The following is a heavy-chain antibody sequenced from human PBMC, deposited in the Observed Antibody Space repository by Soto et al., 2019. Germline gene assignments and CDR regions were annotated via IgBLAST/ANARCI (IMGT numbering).Heavy chain of an antibody. CDR3: AKEMIASTLADFFDY. D-gene: IGHD2-21*01. CDR2: ISAGGGRT. Sequence: EVQLLESGGGLIQPGGSLRLSCEASGFTFSDFGMTWVRLAPGKGLQWVSTISAGGGRTFYADPVKGRFTISRDNSKNTLYLQMHSLRAEDTALYYCAKEMIASTLADFFDYWGQGTLVTVSS. J-gene: IGHJ4*02. CDR1: GFTFSDFG. V-gene: IGHV3-23*01.